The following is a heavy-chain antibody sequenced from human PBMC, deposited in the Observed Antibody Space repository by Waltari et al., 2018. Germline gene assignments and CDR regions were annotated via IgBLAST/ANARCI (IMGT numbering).Heavy chain of an antibody. Sequence: EMQLVESGGGLVQPGGSLRLSCAASGFTFTTYEMNWVRQAPGKGLEWISYISSSGTSIYYADSVKGRFTNSRDNAQDSLYLQMNSLRAEDTAVYYCARAAITGTGFDFWGQGSLVTVSS. CDR1: GFTFTTYE. D-gene: IGHD1-20*01. CDR3: ARAAITGTGFDF. CDR2: ISSSGTSI. V-gene: IGHV3-48*03. J-gene: IGHJ4*02.